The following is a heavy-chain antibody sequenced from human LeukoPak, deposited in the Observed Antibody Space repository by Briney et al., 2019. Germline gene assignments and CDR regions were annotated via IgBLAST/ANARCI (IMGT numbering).Heavy chain of an antibody. CDR1: GFTFDDFV. D-gene: IGHD1-1*01. J-gene: IGHJ4*02. Sequence: GGSLRLSCAASGFTFDDFVMHWVRQAPGKGLEWVSGISWNSGSIGYADSVKGRFTISRDNAKNSLYLQMNSLRAEDTALYYCAKGGSGGGYWGQGTLATVSS. V-gene: IGHV3-9*01. CDR3: AKGGSGGGY. CDR2: ISWNSGSI.